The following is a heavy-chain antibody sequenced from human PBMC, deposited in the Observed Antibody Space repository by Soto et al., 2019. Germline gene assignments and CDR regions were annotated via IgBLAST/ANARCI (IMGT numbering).Heavy chain of an antibody. Sequence: SETLSLTCAVSGYAISNGYYWGWVRQPPGKGLEWIGDSHQSGITHHSPSLKGRVITSMLTSKNQFSLDLISVTAADTAVYYCVGTVAVAGTNVPDYFDHWGRGIQVTVSS. CDR1: GYAISNGYY. J-gene: IGHJ4*02. V-gene: IGHV4-38-2*01. CDR2: SHQSGIT. CDR3: VGTVAVAGTNVPDYFDH. D-gene: IGHD6-19*01.